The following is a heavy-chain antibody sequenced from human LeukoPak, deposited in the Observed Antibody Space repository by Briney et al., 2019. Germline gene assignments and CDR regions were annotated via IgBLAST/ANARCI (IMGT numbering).Heavy chain of an antibody. CDR2: IKQDGSEK. Sequence: GGSLRLPCAASGFTFSSYWMSWVRQAPGKGLEWVANIKQDGSEKYYVDSVKGRFTISRDNAKNSLYLQMNSLRAEDTAVYYCARDKAVGATLFDYWGQGTLVTVSS. J-gene: IGHJ4*02. CDR1: GFTFSSYW. CDR3: ARDKAVGATLFDY. D-gene: IGHD1-26*01. V-gene: IGHV3-7*01.